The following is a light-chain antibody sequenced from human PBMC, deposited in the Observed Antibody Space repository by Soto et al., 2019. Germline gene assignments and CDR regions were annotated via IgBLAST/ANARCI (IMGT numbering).Light chain of an antibody. CDR3: KRSYSTTWT. V-gene: IGKV1-39*01. Sequence: DIQMTQSPSSLSSSLGDRVTITRRASQGISTYLNWYQQKPGKGPKLLIYAASSLQSGVPSRFSGSGSETDLTLTISSLQPEDFATYSCKRSYSTTWTFGQGTKVDIK. CDR2: AAS. J-gene: IGKJ1*01. CDR1: QGISTY.